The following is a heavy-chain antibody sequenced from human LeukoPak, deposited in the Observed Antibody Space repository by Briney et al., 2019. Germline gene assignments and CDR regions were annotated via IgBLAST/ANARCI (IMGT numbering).Heavy chain of an antibody. CDR3: AKGRGEPPTFLFDY. CDR2: ITWNSGSI. V-gene: IGHV3-9*01. D-gene: IGHD3-16*01. J-gene: IGHJ4*02. Sequence: GGSLRLSCAASGFIFEDYAMHWVRQAPGKGLEWVSSITWNSGSIGYADSVKGRFTISRDNAKNALYLQMNSPRAEDTAFYYCAKGRGEPPTFLFDYWGQGALVTVSS. CDR1: GFIFEDYA.